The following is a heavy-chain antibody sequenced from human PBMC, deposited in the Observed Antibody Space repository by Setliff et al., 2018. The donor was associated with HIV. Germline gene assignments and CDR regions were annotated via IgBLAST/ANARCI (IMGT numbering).Heavy chain of an antibody. CDR2: TFHRSKWYS. CDR1: GDSVSNYSAA. D-gene: IGHD6-13*01. J-gene: IGHJ4*02. V-gene: IGHV6-1*01. CDR3: ARSITTAGTVFDY. Sequence: SQTLSLTCAISGDSVSNYSAAWNWIRQSPSRGLEWLGRTFHRSKWYSDYAESVRSRITINPDTSKNQLSLQLHPVTPEDTAVYYCARSITTAGTVFDYWGQGTLVTVSS.